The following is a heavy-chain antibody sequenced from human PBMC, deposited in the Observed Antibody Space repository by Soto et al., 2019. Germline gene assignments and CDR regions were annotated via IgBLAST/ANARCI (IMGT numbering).Heavy chain of an antibody. CDR2: ISSSGSTI. Sequence: GGSLRLSCAASGFTFSDYYMSWISQAPGKGLEWVSYISSSGSTIYYADSVKGRFTISRDNAKNSLYLQMNSLRAEDTAVYYCARDKPPLAFDYYYGMDVWGQGTTVTVSS. CDR1: GFTFSDYY. D-gene: IGHD3-16*01. CDR3: ARDKPPLAFDYYYGMDV. V-gene: IGHV3-11*01. J-gene: IGHJ6*02.